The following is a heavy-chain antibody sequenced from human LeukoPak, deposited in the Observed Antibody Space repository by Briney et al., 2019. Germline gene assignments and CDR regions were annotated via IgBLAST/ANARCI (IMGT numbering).Heavy chain of an antibody. D-gene: IGHD1-26*01. CDR2: IYYSGST. CDR3: AKYSGSYYVDY. Sequence: PSDTLSLTCAVSGYSISSTNWWGWIRQPPGKGLEWIGYIYYSGSTYYNPSLKSRVTMSVDTSKSQFSLKLSSVTAVDTAVYYCAKYSGSYYVDYWGQGTLVTVSS. V-gene: IGHV4-28*01. CDR1: GYSISSTNW. J-gene: IGHJ4*02.